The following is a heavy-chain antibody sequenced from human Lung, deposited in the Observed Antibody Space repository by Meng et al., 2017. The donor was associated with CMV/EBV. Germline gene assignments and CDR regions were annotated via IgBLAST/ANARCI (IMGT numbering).Heavy chain of an antibody. J-gene: IGHJ6*02. CDR2: INPMFGTP. D-gene: IGHD2-21*01. CDR3: ASAAVVVLGGAVGCMDV. V-gene: IGHV1-69*13. CDR1: GGTFRSNA. Sequence: SXXVSXKTSGGTFRSNAIAWVRQAPGQEPEWMGGINPMFGTPKYAQKFQGRVTINADESTSTVSLEVNSLRSDDTAVYYCASAAVVVLGGAVGCMDVWGQGXPVTVSS.